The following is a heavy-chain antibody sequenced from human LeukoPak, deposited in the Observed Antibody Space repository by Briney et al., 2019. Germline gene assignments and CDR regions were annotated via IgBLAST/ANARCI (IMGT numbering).Heavy chain of an antibody. J-gene: IGHJ6*02. CDR3: ARDKPGTYYDFWSGYYMVDFPTKVYYGMDV. Sequence: PSGGSLRLTCAASGFTFSSYGMPWVRQAPGKGLEWVAVISYDGSNKYYADSVKGRFTISRDNSKNTLYLQMNSLRAEDTAVYYCARDKPGTYYDFWSGYYMVDFPTKVYYGMDVWGQGTTVTVSS. V-gene: IGHV3-30*03. CDR1: GFTFSSYG. CDR2: ISYDGSNK. D-gene: IGHD3-3*01.